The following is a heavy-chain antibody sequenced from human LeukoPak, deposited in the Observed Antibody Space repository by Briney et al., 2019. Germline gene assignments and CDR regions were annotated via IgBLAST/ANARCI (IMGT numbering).Heavy chain of an antibody. CDR3: ARGGYSSSRTQAFFDY. V-gene: IGHV5-51*01. CDR2: IYPGDSDT. D-gene: IGHD6-13*01. Sequence: GESLKISCKGSGYSFTNFWIGWVRQLPGKGLEWMGSIYPGDSDTRYSPSFQGQVTISADKSISTAYLQWSSLRASDTAMYFCARGGYSSSRTQAFFDYWGQGTLVTVSS. CDR1: GYSFTNFW. J-gene: IGHJ4*02.